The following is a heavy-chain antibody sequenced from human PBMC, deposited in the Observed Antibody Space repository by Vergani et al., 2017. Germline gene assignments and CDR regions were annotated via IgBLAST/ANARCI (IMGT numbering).Heavy chain of an antibody. J-gene: IGHJ4*02. V-gene: IGHV1-24*01. Sequence: QVQLVQSGAEVKKPGASVKVSCKVSGYTLTELSMHWVRQAPGKGLEWMGGFDPEDGETIYAQKFQGRVTMTEATSTDTAYMELSSLRSEDTAVYYCATVVFRYFDWFCLDYWGQGTLVTVSS. D-gene: IGHD3-9*01. CDR1: GYTLTELS. CDR3: ATVVFRYFDWFCLDY. CDR2: FDPEDGET.